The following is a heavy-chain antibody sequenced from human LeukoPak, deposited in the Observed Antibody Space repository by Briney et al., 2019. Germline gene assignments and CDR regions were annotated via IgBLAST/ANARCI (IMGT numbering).Heavy chain of an antibody. CDR2: ISSSSSTI. V-gene: IGHV3-48*04. Sequence: PGGSLRLSCAASGFTFSSYSMNWVRQAPGKGLEWVSYISSSSSTIYYADSVKGRFTISRDNAKNSLYLQMNSLRAEDTAVCYCARDSPQRRLNPWGQGTLVTVSS. CDR1: GFTFSSYS. D-gene: IGHD1-1*01. J-gene: IGHJ5*02. CDR3: ARDSPQRRLNP.